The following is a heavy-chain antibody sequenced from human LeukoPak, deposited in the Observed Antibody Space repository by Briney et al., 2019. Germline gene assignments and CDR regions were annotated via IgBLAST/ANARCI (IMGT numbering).Heavy chain of an antibody. D-gene: IGHD1-26*01. Sequence: TGGSLRLSCAASGFTFSSYAMHWVRQAPGKGLEWVAVISYDGSNKYYADSVKGRFTISRDNSKNTLYLQMNSLRAEDTAVYYCARNSGSYYAFDYWGQGTLVTVS. V-gene: IGHV3-30-3*01. J-gene: IGHJ4*02. CDR2: ISYDGSNK. CDR1: GFTFSSYA. CDR3: ARNSGSYYAFDY.